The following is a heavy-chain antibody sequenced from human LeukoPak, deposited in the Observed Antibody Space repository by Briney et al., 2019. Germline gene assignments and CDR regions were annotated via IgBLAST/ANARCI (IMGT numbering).Heavy chain of an antibody. CDR1: GFTFSSYD. D-gene: IGHD3-10*01. CDR3: ARGRWGYGSGSYPLDY. CDR2: IGTAGDT. J-gene: IGHJ4*02. Sequence: PGGSLRLSCAASGFTFSSYDMHWVRQATGKGLEWVSAIGTAGDTYYPGSVKGRFTISRENAKNSLYLQMNSLRAGDTAVYYCARGRWGYGSGSYPLDYWGQGTLVTVSS. V-gene: IGHV3-13*01.